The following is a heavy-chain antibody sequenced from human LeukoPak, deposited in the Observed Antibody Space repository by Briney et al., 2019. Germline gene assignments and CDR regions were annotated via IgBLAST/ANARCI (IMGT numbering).Heavy chain of an antibody. CDR3: AKIATTMIVVVNNFDY. J-gene: IGHJ4*02. CDR1: GFTFSSCA. D-gene: IGHD3-22*01. CDR2: ISGSGGST. Sequence: GGSLRLSCAASGFTFSSCAMSWVRQAPGKGLEWVSAISGSGGSTYYADSVKGRFTISRDNSKNTLYLQMNSLRAEDTAVYYCAKIATTMIVVVNNFDYWGQGTLVTVSS. V-gene: IGHV3-23*01.